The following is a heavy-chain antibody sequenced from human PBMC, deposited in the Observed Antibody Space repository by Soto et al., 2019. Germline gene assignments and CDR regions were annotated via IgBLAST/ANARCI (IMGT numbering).Heavy chain of an antibody. J-gene: IGHJ4*02. D-gene: IGHD5-12*01. CDR1: GGSISSGGYY. V-gene: IGHV4-31*03. Sequence: QVQLQESGPGLVKPSQTLSLTCTVSGGSISSGGYYWSWIRQHPGKGLEWIGYIYYSGSTYYNPSLKRRVTISVDTSKNQFSLTLSSVTAVDTAVYYCARVVGDGYNEIGGSAIVDYWGQGTLVTVSS. CDR2: IYYSGST. CDR3: ARVVGDGYNEIGGSAIVDY.